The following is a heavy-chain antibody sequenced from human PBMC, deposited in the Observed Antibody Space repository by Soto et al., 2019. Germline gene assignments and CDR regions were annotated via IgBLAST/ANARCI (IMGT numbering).Heavy chain of an antibody. D-gene: IGHD3-9*01. J-gene: IGHJ4*02. Sequence: QVQLQESGPGLVKPSQTLSLTCTVSGGSISSGGYYWSWIRQHPGKGLEWIGYIYYSGSTYYNPSLKSRVTISVDTSKNQFSLKLSSVTDADTAVYYCARGVTYYDILTGYSLFDYWGQGTLVTVSS. CDR2: IYYSGST. CDR1: GGSISSGGYY. CDR3: ARGVTYYDILTGYSLFDY. V-gene: IGHV4-31*03.